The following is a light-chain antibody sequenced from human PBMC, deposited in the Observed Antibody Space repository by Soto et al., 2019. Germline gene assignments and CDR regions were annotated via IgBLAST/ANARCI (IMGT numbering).Light chain of an antibody. V-gene: IGLV4-60*02. CDR3: ETWDINTHVV. J-gene: IGLJ2*01. Sequence: QPVLTLSSSASASLGSSVKLTCTLSSVLSTYIIAWHQQQPGKAPRYLMKLEGSGSYNKGSGVPDRFSGSSSGADRYLTISNLQFEDEADYYCETWDINTHVVFGGGTKLTVL. CDR2: LEGSGSY. CDR1: SVLSTYI.